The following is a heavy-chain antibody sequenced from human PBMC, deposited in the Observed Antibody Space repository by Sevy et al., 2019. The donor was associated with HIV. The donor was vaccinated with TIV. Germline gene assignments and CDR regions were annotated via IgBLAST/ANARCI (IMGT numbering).Heavy chain of an antibody. V-gene: IGHV3-30-3*01. J-gene: IGHJ4*02. CDR2: ISSAGSNK. Sequence: GGSLRLSCAASGLTFSSHAMHWVRQAPGKGLEWVAVISSAGSNKYYADSVKGRFTISRDNPKNTLYLQMNSLRPEDTAVYYCARNNAGGNPWVHWGQGTLVTVSS. CDR1: GLTFSSHA. CDR3: ARNNAGGNPWVH. D-gene: IGHD1-1*01.